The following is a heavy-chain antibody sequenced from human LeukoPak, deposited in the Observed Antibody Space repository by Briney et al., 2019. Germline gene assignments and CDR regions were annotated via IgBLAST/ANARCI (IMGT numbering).Heavy chain of an antibody. CDR2: IWYDGSNK. CDR3: ARDGIAVAGPPDY. J-gene: IGHJ4*02. Sequence: GGSLRLSCAASGFTFSSYGMHWVRQAPGKGLEWVAVIWYDGSNKYYADSVKGRFTISRDNSKNTLHLQMNSLRAEDTAVYYCARDGIAVAGPPDYWGQGTLVTVSS. V-gene: IGHV3-33*01. CDR1: GFTFSSYG. D-gene: IGHD6-19*01.